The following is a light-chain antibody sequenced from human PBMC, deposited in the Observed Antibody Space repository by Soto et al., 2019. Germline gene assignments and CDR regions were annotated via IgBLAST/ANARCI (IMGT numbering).Light chain of an antibody. J-gene: IGKJ5*01. CDR3: QQYDNLLPIT. CDR2: DAS. V-gene: IGKV1-33*01. Sequence: IQLTQSPSSLSASVRDRVTITCQASQDIDKNLNWYQQKPGKAPKLLIYDASSLQTGVPSRFSRSGSATDFTFTISSLQPEDIATYYCQQYDNLLPITFGQGTRLEIK. CDR1: QDIDKN.